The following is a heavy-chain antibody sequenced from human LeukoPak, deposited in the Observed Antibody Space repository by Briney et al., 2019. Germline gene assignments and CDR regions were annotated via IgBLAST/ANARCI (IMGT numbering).Heavy chain of an antibody. CDR2: IKEDGSEK. J-gene: IGHJ3*02. CDR1: GFTFSSYW. D-gene: IGHD1-26*01. CDR3: AGRIFDI. Sequence: GGSLRLSCAGSGFTFSSYWLSWVRQAPGKGLEWVANIKEDGSEKYYVDSVKGRFTISRDNAKNSMYLQMNSLRAEDTAVYYRAGRIFDIWGQGTMVTVSS. V-gene: IGHV3-7*01.